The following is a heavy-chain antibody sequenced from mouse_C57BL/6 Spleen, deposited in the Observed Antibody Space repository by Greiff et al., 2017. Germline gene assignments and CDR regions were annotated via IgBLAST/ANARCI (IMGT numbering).Heavy chain of an antibody. V-gene: IGHV1-61*01. D-gene: IGHD3-2*02. CDR3: ARRDSSGYDYFDY. CDR2: IYPSDSDT. Sequence: QVQLQQPGAELVKPGSSVKLSCKASGYTFTSYWMDWVKQRPGQGLEWIGHIYPSDSDTHYNQKFKDKATLTVDKSSSTAYMQLSSLTSEDSAVYYCARRDSSGYDYFDYWGQGTTLTVSS. J-gene: IGHJ2*01. CDR1: GYTFTSYW.